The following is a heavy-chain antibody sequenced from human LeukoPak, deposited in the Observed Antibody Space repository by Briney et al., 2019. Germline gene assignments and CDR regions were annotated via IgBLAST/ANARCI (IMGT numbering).Heavy chain of an antibody. CDR1: GGSIRSSYYY. Sequence: SETLSLTCTVSGGSIRSSYYYWGWIRQPPGKGLEWIGYIYYSGSTYYNPSLKSRVTISVDTSKNQFSLKLSSVTAADTAVYYCARGTVVVVAATIYNWFDPWGQGTLVTVSS. CDR3: ARGTVVVVAATIYNWFDP. CDR2: IYYSGST. V-gene: IGHV4-31*03. D-gene: IGHD2-15*01. J-gene: IGHJ5*02.